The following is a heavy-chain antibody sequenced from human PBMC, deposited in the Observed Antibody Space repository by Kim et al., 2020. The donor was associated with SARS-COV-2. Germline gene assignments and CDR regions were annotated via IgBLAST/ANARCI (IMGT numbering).Heavy chain of an antibody. CDR1: GYTFTGYY. V-gene: IGHV1-2*04. J-gene: IGHJ4*02. Sequence: ASVKVSCKASGYTFTGYYMHWVRQAPGQGLEWMGWINPNSGGTNYAQKFQGWVTMTRYTSISTAYMELSRLRSDDTAVYYCARGKYSSSWYPYYFDYWGQGTLVTVSS. D-gene: IGHD6-13*01. CDR2: INPNSGGT. CDR3: ARGKYSSSWYPYYFDY.